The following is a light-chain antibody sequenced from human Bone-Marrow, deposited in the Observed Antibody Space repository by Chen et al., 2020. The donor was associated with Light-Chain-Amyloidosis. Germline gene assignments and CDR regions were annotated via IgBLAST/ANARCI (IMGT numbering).Light chain of an antibody. CDR3: QQYGVSPRT. CDR1: QTISSDH. Sequence: EIVLTQTPGTLSLSPGERATLSCRASQTISSDHLAWYQQKPGRAPRLLMYGVSSRATGIPDRFSGGGSGTDFTLTISSLEPEDFAVYYCQQYGVSPRTFGQGTKL. CDR2: GVS. V-gene: IGKV3-20*01. J-gene: IGKJ1*01.